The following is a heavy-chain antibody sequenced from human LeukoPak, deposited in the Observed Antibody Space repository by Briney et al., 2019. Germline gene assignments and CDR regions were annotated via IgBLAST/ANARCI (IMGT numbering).Heavy chain of an antibody. Sequence: SETLSLTCTVSGGSLSTYYWSWIRQPPGKGLEWIGYVYYSGSTNYNPSLMSRVTISVDTSENQFSLKLGSVTAADTAMYYCARSELLWFGKVNSGFDFWGQGTLVTVSS. CDR2: VYYSGST. CDR1: GGSLSTYY. CDR3: ARSELLWFGKVNSGFDF. V-gene: IGHV4-59*01. J-gene: IGHJ4*02. D-gene: IGHD3-10*01.